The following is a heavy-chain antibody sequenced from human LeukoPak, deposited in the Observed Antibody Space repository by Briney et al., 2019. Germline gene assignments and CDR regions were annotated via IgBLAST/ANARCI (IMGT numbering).Heavy chain of an antibody. CDR1: GFPFVAYA. J-gene: IGHJ4*02. V-gene: IGHV3-30*10. CDR2: ISSDTTNK. CDR3: ARLAAAGPGY. Sequence: GRSLRLSCATSGFPFVAYALHWVRQAPGKGLEWVAVISSDTTNKYYMDSVKGRFTISRDNSKNTLYLQMDSLRLEDTAVYYCARLAAAGPGYWGQGTLVTVSS. D-gene: IGHD3-16*01.